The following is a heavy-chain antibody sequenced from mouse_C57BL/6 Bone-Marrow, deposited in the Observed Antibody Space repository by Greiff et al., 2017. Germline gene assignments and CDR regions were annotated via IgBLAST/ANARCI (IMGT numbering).Heavy chain of an antibody. Sequence: VQLQQSGAELVRPGASVKLSCTASGFNIKDDYMHWVKQRPEQGLEWIGWIDPENGDTEYASKFQGKATITADTSSNTAYLQLSSLTSEDTAVYYCSAGGYYCAWFAYWGQGTLVTVSA. CDR1: GFNIKDDY. CDR3: SAGGYYCAWFAY. D-gene: IGHD2-3*01. J-gene: IGHJ3*01. CDR2: IDPENGDT. V-gene: IGHV14-4*01.